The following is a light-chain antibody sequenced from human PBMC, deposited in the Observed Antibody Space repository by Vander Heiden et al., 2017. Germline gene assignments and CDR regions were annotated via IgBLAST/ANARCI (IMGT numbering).Light chain of an antibody. CDR3: QQSDSTPLT. Sequence: RVTITCRASQSISSYLNWYQQKPGKAPKLLIYAASSLQSGVQSRFSGSGSGTDFTLTISSLQPEDFATYYCQQSDSTPLTFGGGTKVEIK. CDR2: AAS. J-gene: IGKJ4*01. V-gene: IGKV1-39*01. CDR1: QSISSY.